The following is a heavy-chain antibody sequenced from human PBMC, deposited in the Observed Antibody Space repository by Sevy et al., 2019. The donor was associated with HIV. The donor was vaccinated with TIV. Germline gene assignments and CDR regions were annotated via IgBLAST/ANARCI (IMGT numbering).Heavy chain of an antibody. Sequence: GGSLRLSCAASGFTFSDHYMGWVRQAPGKGLEWVGRIRNKADSSTTEYAATGKGRFTISSDESRNSLYLLMNSLKTDDTAVYYCATHAGRAAAARVFDYWGQGTLVTVSS. J-gene: IGHJ4*02. CDR1: GFTFSDHY. D-gene: IGHD6-13*01. CDR2: IRNKADSSTT. CDR3: ATHAGRAAAARVFDY. V-gene: IGHV3-72*01.